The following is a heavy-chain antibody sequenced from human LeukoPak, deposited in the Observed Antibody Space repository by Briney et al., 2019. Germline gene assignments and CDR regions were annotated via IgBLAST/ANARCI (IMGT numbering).Heavy chain of an antibody. CDR1: GGSISSSSYY. CDR3: ATDIVVVVAATGGEDY. Sequence: PSETLFLTCTVSGGSISSSSYYWGWIRQPPGKGLEWIGSIYYSGSTYYNPSLKSRVTISVDTSKNQFSLKLSSVTAADMAVYYCATDIVVVVAATGGEDYRGQGTLVTVSS. D-gene: IGHD2-15*01. CDR2: IYYSGST. V-gene: IGHV4-39*07. J-gene: IGHJ4*02.